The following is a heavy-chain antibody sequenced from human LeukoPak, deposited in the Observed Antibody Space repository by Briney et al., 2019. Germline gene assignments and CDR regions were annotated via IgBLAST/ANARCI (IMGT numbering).Heavy chain of an antibody. CDR1: GFTFSTYW. J-gene: IGHJ4*02. CDR2: ILQDGNEK. V-gene: IGHV3-7*04. D-gene: IGHD2-15*01. CDR3: ARGDKFSGDY. Sequence: PGGSLRLSCAASGFTFSTYWMSWVRQAPGKGLEWVANILQDGNEKYYVDSVKGRFTISRDNVKNSMYLQMNSLRAEDTAVYYCARGDKFSGDYWGQGTLVTVSS.